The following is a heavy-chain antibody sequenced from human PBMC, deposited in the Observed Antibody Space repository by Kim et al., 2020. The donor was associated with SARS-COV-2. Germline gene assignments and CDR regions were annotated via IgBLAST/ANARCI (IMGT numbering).Heavy chain of an antibody. J-gene: IGHJ6*02. CDR3: ALDMDNYYYGLDV. CDR2: ISVGGAE. Sequence: GSLRLSCVASGFSFSNYEMNWVRQAPGKGLEWVSYISVGGAEYYADSVKGRFTISRDNDKSSLYLQMSSLRAEDTALYYCALDMDNYYYGLDVWGQGTTVTVSS. D-gene: IGHD2-2*03. CDR1: GFSFSNYE. V-gene: IGHV3-48*03.